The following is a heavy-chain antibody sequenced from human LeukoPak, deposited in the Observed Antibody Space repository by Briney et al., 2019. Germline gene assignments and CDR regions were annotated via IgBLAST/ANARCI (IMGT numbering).Heavy chain of an antibody. J-gene: IGHJ4*02. D-gene: IGHD3-22*01. V-gene: IGHV4-61*01. CDR1: GGYVNRGTFF. CDR2: ISNSGST. Sequence: SETLSLTCAVSGGYVNRGTFFWAWIRKPPGKGLEWIGYISNSGSTNYHPSLKSRFTISSDTSKTQFTLKLTSVTAADTAVYYCARSPSGYRFDSWGQGTLVTVSS. CDR3: ARSPSGYRFDS.